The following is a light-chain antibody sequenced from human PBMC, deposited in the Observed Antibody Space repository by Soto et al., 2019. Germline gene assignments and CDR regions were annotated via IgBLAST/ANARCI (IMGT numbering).Light chain of an antibody. J-gene: IGKJ5*01. CDR1: QSVSNN. V-gene: IGKV3-15*01. CDR2: YPS. Sequence: EIMMTQSPATLSVSPGERATLSCRASQSVSNNLAWYHQKPGQAPRLLIYYPSTRATGIPARFSASGSGTDFTLTITSLLSEDFALYYCQQYNNCPPITFGQGTRLEIK. CDR3: QQYNNCPPIT.